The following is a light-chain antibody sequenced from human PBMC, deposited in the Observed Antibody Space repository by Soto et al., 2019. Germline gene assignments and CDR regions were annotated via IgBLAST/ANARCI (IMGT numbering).Light chain of an antibody. V-gene: IGLV2-23*01. CDR3: CSYGRSVV. CDR1: SNDVGTYNL. CDR2: AAS. J-gene: IGLJ2*01. Sequence: QSVLTQPASVSGSPGQSIPISFTGISNDVGTYNLVSWYQHHPGKAPKLIIYAASKRPSGVPNRFSGSKSGNTASLTISGLHAEDEADYSCCSYGRSVVFGGGTKLTVL.